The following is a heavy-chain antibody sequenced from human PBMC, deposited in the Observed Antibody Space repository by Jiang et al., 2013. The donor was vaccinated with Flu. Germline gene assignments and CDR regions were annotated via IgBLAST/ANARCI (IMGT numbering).Heavy chain of an antibody. CDR3: AKTALTAYCGGDCLSTDY. CDR1: GFTFSSYA. Sequence: LVQPGGSLRLSCAASGFTFSSYAMSWVRQAPGKGLEWVSAISGSGGSTYYADSVKGRFTISRDNSKNTLYLQMNSLRAEDTAVYYCAKTALTAYCGGDCLSTDYWGQGTLVTVSS. D-gene: IGHD2-21*02. J-gene: IGHJ4*02. V-gene: IGHV3-23*01. CDR2: ISGSGGST.